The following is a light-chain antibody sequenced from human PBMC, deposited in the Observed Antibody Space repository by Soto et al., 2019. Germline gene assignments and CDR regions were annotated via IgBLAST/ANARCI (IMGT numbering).Light chain of an antibody. J-gene: IGKJ2*01. CDR2: GAS. Sequence: IVLTQSPGTQSLSPGDRATLSCRASQSVSSSDLAWYQQKPGQAPRLLIYGASTRATGIPDRFSGSGSGTDFTLTISRLEPEDFAVYYCQQYGGSPLYTFGQGTKLEIK. CDR3: QQYGGSPLYT. CDR1: QSVSSSD. V-gene: IGKV3-20*01.